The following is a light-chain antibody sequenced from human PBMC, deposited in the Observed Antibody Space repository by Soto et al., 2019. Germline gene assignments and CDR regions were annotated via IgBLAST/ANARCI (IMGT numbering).Light chain of an antibody. CDR3: KQYNGWPWT. J-gene: IGKJ1*01. V-gene: IGKV3-15*01. CDR1: QSVSTY. CDR2: GAY. Sequence: EIVLTQSPVTLSLSPGERATLSCRASQSVSTYLAWYLQRPGQAHRLLMYGAYTRATDIQARFSGSGSGTEFTLTITGLQSEDFAVYYCKQYNGWPWTFGLGTKVDIK.